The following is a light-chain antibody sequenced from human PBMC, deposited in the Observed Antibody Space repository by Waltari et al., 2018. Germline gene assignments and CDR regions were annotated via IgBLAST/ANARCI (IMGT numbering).Light chain of an antibody. CDR2: DAS. J-gene: IGKJ4*01. CDR3: QQYDNLPLT. Sequence: DVQMTQSPASVSASVGDRVTITCRASRGINHYLAWFQQKPGKAPKLLIYDASNLETGVPSRFSGSGSGTDFTFTISSLQPEDIATYYCQQYDNLPLTFGGGTKVEIK. CDR1: RGINHY. V-gene: IGKV1-33*01.